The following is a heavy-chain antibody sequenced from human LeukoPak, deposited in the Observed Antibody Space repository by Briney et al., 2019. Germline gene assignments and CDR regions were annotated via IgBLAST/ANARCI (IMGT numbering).Heavy chain of an antibody. CDR3: ARHWPDSSSPLDY. V-gene: IGHV5-51*01. CDR2: VYPGDSDA. Sequence: GESLKISCKSSGYSFSSYWIAWVRPLPGKAPEWMGIVYPGDSDARYSPSFQGRVTFSADKSISTAFLQWSSLKASDTAMYFCARHWPDSSSPLDYWGQGTLVTVSS. D-gene: IGHD3-22*01. CDR1: GYSFSSYW. J-gene: IGHJ4*02.